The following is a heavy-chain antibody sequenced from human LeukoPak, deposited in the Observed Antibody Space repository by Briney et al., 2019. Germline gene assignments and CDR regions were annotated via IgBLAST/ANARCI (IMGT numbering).Heavy chain of an antibody. CDR1: GFTFSNAW. D-gene: IGHD2-2*01. CDR3: TTDSDRYCSSTSCYEGSHWFDP. V-gene: IGHV3-15*01. J-gene: IGHJ5*02. CDR2: IKSKTDGGTT. Sequence: GGSLRLSCAASGFTFSNAWMSWVRQAPGKGLEWVGRIKSKTDGGTTDYAAPVKGRFTISRDDSKNTLYLQMNSLKTEDTAVYYCTTDSDRYCSSTSCYEGSHWFDPWGQGTLVTVSS.